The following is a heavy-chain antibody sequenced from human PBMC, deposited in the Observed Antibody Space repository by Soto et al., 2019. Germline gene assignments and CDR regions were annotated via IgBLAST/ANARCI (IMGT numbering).Heavy chain of an antibody. CDR3: TTRVITTNDY. J-gene: IGHJ4*02. CDR2: IQKKTEGGVT. CDR1: GFTFSSYW. Sequence: PGGSLRLSCAASGFTFSSYWMHWVRQAPGKGLVWVGRIQKKTEGGVTEFAAPFKGRFTLSRDDSKNTVFLQLNSLKTEDTAVYYCTTRVITTNDYWGQGTRVTVSS. V-gene: IGHV3-15*07. D-gene: IGHD3-22*01.